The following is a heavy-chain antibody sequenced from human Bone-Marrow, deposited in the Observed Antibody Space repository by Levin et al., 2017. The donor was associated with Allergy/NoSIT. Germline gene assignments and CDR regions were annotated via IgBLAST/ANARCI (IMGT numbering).Heavy chain of an antibody. D-gene: IGHD3-3*01. CDR3: ARGITVFRVVLTVDDAVAM. J-gene: IGHJ3*02. CDR2: VSYSGIT. CDR1: GGSISSGVYF. V-gene: IGHV4-31*03. Sequence: SETLSLTCTVSGGSISSGVYFWSWIRQLPGKGLEWIGYVSYSGITFYNQSLKSRIAISADTSKNLFSLNLSSGTAADTAVYYCARGITVFRVVLTVDDAVAMWRQGKMLTVSS.